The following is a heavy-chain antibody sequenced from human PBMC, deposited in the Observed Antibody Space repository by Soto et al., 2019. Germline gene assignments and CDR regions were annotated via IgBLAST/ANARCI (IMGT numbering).Heavy chain of an antibody. D-gene: IGHD3-10*01. Sequence: SETLSLTCTVSGGSITSSSYYWGWIRQPPGKGLEWIGSIYYSGGTHYNASLKSRVTISVDTSKNQFFLKLSFVTAADTAVYFCASHYSSGNYYSPLNYWGQGVLVTVAS. CDR2: IYYSGGT. CDR1: GGSITSSSYY. V-gene: IGHV4-39*01. CDR3: ASHYSSGNYYSPLNY. J-gene: IGHJ4*02.